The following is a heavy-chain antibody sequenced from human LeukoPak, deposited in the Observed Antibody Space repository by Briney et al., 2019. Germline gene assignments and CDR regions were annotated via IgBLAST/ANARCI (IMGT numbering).Heavy chain of an antibody. V-gene: IGHV3-48*03. CDR2: ISSSGSTI. D-gene: IGHD3-22*01. CDR1: GFTFSSYE. CDR3: ARDYYDSSGYYSYYYYYMDV. J-gene: IGHJ6*03. Sequence: PGGSLRLSCAASGFTFSSYEMNWVRQAPGKGLEWVSYISSSGSTIYYADSVKGRFTISRDNAKNSLYLQMNSLRAEDTAVYYCARDYYDSSGYYSYYYYYMDVWGKGTTVTISS.